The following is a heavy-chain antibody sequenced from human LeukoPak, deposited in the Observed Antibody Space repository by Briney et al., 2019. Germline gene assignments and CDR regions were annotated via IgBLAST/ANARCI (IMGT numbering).Heavy chain of an antibody. CDR1: GFTFTSSA. Sequence: ASVKVSCKASGFTFTSSAMQWVRQARGQRLEWIGWIVVGSGNTNYAQKFQERVTITRDMSTSTAYMELSSLRSEDTVVYYCAADAGYSSGPSPTFQHWGQGTLVTVSS. J-gene: IGHJ1*01. CDR2: IVVGSGNT. D-gene: IGHD5-12*01. V-gene: IGHV1-58*02. CDR3: AADAGYSSGPSPTFQH.